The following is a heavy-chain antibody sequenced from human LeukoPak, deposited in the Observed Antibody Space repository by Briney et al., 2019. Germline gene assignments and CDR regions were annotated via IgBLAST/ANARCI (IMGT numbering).Heavy chain of an antibody. J-gene: IGHJ4*02. CDR1: GYTFTDYY. D-gene: IGHD3-9*01. Sequence: ASVKVSCKASGYTFTDYYIHWLRQAPGQGLEWMGWINPNSGGTDFAQKFQGRVTVTRDTSISTAYMELSRLTYDDTAVYYCARVLYSDILTGYTHYFDYWGQGTLVTVSS. V-gene: IGHV1-2*02. CDR2: INPNSGGT. CDR3: ARVLYSDILTGYTHYFDY.